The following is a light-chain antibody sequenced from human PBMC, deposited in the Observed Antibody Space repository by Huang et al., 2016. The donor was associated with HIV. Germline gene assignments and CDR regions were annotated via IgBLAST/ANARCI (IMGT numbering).Light chain of an antibody. CDR2: AAS. Sequence: DIQMTQSPSSLSASIGDRATITCRASQSVSNSLNWYQQKPGEAPKVLIYAASTLQSVVPARFSGTGSGTYFTLTITSLQPEDFATYYCQQTYSPPPWTFGQGTKVEMK. CDR3: QQTYSPPPWT. V-gene: IGKV1-39*01. CDR1: QSVSNS. J-gene: IGKJ1*01.